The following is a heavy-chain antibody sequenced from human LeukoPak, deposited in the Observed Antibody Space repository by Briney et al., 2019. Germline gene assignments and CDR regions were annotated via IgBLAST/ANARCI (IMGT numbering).Heavy chain of an antibody. V-gene: IGHV3-21*01. J-gene: IGHJ5*02. CDR2: ISSSSSYI. CDR1: GFTFSSYS. CDR3: ARDRGFGAYNWFDP. Sequence: GGSLRLSCAASGFTFSSYSMNWVRQAPGKGLEWVSSISSSSSYIYYADSVKGRFTISRDNAKNSLYLQMNSLRAEDTAVYYCARDRGFGAYNWFDPWGQGTLVTVSS. D-gene: IGHD3-10*01.